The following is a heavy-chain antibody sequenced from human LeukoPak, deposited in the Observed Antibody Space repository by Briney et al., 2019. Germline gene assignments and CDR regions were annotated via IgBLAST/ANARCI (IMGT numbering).Heavy chain of an antibody. CDR1: GVSVSSGSYY. Sequence: PSETLSLTCTVSGVSVSSGSYYWGWLRQPPGKGLEWVVYIYYSGSTNYNPSLKSLVTISVDTSKNQFSLKLSSVTAADTAVYYCARDCSSTSCYLRLYGMDVWGKGTTVTVSS. J-gene: IGHJ6*04. D-gene: IGHD2-2*01. CDR3: ARDCSSTSCYLRLYGMDV. CDR2: IYYSGST. V-gene: IGHV4-61*01.